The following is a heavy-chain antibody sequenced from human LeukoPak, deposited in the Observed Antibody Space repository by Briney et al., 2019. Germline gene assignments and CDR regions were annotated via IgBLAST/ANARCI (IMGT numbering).Heavy chain of an antibody. V-gene: IGHV3-23*01. CDR1: GFTLSSYA. CDR2: VDGGGGGT. D-gene: IGHD6-19*01. J-gene: IGHJ3*02. Sequence: GGSLRLSCAASGFTLSSYAMTWVRQAPGRGLEWVSSVDGGGGGTYYADSVKGRFTISRDNSKDMLYLQMNGLRAEDTAVYFCAKEGAVAGTDDAFDIWGQGTMVTVSS. CDR3: AKEGAVAGTDDAFDI.